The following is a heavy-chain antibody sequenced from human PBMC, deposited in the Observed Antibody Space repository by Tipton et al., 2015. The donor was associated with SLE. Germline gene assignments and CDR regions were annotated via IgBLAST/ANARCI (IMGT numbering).Heavy chain of an antibody. J-gene: IGHJ3*02. D-gene: IGHD7-27*01. CDR3: ARGPNWGLDDAFDI. V-gene: IGHV4-4*01. CDR1: GGSISSNTW. CDR2: IHHRGTT. Sequence: TLSLTCTVSGGSISSNTWWNWVRQPPGMGLEWIGEIHHRGTTNYNPSLKSRVTISLDTSKTQFFLRLSSVTAADTAVYFCARGPNWGLDDAFDIWGQGTMVSVSS.